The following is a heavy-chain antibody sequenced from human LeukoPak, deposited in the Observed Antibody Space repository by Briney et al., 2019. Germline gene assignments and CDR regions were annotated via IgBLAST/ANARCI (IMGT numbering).Heavy chain of an antibody. J-gene: IGHJ4*02. Sequence: ASVKVSCKVSGYTLTELSMHWVRQAPGKGLEWMGGFDPEDGETIYAQKLQGRVTMTEDTSTDTAYMELSSLRSEDTAVHYCATLYTMVRGVIRYYFDYWGQGTLVTVSS. D-gene: IGHD3-10*01. CDR1: GYTLTELS. CDR2: FDPEDGET. V-gene: IGHV1-24*01. CDR3: ATLYTMVRGVIRYYFDY.